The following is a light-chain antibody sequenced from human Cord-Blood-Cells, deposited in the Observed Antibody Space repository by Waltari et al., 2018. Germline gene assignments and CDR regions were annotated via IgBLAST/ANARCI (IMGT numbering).Light chain of an antibody. V-gene: IGKV3-11*01. J-gene: IGKJ2*01. CDR2: EAS. CDR1: QIVSSY. CDR3: QQRSNWSYT. Sequence: EIVLTQSPATLSLSPGERATLSCRASQIVSSYLAWYQQKPGQAPGLLIYEASNRATGIPARFSGSGSGTDFTLTISSLEPEDFAVYYCQQRSNWSYTFGQGTKLEIK.